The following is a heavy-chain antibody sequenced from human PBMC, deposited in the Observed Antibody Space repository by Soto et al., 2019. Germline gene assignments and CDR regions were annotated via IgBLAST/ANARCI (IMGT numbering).Heavy chain of an antibody. V-gene: IGHV1-18*01. D-gene: IGHD2-8*01. CDR2: ISGYNGDT. Sequence: ASVKVSCKASGYSFTTYGISWVRQAPGQGLEWMGWISGYNGDTNNAQKFQDRVTLTIDRSTTTAYLELRSLTSDDTAVYYCAKNGHPPYYYYGMDVWG. J-gene: IGHJ6*02. CDR1: GYSFTTYG. CDR3: AKNGHPPYYYYGMDV.